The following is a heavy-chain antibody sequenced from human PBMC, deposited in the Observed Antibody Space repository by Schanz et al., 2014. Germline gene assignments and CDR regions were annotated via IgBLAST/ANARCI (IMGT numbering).Heavy chain of an antibody. J-gene: IGHJ5*02. CDR1: GFTFTNAW. V-gene: IGHV3-30*02. D-gene: IGHD4-17*01. CDR2: MRNDGYSR. Sequence: VELVESGGGLVKPGGSLRLSCVVSGFTFTNAWMSWVRQAPGKGLEWLTLMRNDGYSRFYTDSIKGRFTISRDDSKSTLYLQMNSLRAEDTALYYCATDGNIHHRPHHWGQGTLVTVSS. CDR3: ATDGNIHHRPHH.